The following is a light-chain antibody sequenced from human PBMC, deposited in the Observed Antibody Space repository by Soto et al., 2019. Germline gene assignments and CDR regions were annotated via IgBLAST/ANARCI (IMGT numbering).Light chain of an antibody. CDR2: DVS. V-gene: IGLV2-14*01. CDR3: SSYTSSSTLV. CDR1: SSDVGGYNY. Sequence: QSALTQPASVSGSPGQSITISCTGTSSDVGGYNYVSWYQQHPGKAPKLMIYDVSHRPSGVSNRFSGSKSGNTASLTISGLQAEDEVDYYCSSYTSSSTLVFGTGTKVTVL. J-gene: IGLJ1*01.